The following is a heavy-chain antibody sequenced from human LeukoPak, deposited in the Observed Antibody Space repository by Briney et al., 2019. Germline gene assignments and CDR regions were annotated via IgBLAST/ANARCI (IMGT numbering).Heavy chain of an antibody. CDR1: GYTFTSYD. V-gene: IGHV1-8*01. Sequence: ASVKVSCKASGYTFTSYDINWVRQATGQGLEGMGRINPNSGNTGYAQKFQGRVTMTRNTSISTAYMELSSLRPEDTAVYYCARVTTYSSSWYERINWFDPWGQGTLVTVSS. CDR3: ARVTTYSSSWYERINWFDP. CDR2: INPNSGNT. J-gene: IGHJ5*02. D-gene: IGHD6-13*01.